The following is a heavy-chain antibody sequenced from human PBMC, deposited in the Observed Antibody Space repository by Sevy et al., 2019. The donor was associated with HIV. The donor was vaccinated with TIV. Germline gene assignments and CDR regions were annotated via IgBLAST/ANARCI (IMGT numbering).Heavy chain of an antibody. V-gene: IGHV1-69*13. CDR2: IIPMFETA. CDR1: GRTFRIYA. J-gene: IGHJ4*02. D-gene: IGHD6-13*01. Sequence: ASVKVSCKASGRTFRIYALSWVRQAPGQGLEWMGGIIPMFETANYVQKFQGRVTITADESTNTAYMELSSLRSEDTAIYYCARSISWYASFDSWGQGTLVTVSS. CDR3: ARSISWYASFDS.